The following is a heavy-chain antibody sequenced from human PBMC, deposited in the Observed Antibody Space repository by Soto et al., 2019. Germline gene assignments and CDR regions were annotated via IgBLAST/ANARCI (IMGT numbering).Heavy chain of an antibody. V-gene: IGHV4-39*01. D-gene: IGHD3-3*01. CDR1: GGSISSSSYY. J-gene: IGHJ4*02. Sequence: SETLSLTCTVSGGSISSSSYYWGWIRQPPGKGMEWIGSIYYSGSTYYNPSLKSRVTISVDTSKNQFSLKLSSVTAADTAVYYCASSADYDFWSGPVDYWGQGTLVTVSS. CDR2: IYYSGST. CDR3: ASSADYDFWSGPVDY.